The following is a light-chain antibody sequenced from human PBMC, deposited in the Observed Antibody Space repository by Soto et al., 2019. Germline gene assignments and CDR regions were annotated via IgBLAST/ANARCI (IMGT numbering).Light chain of an antibody. CDR3: QQVNTYPLT. CDR2: TAS. V-gene: IGKV1-9*01. Sequence: IQLTQSPFNMSGPVGHRATITCRASQGINNSLAWYQQNPGKAPKLLIYTASTLHSGVPSRFSGSGSGTDFTLTISSLQPEDFATYYCQQVNTYPLTFGGGTKVDIK. J-gene: IGKJ4*01. CDR1: QGINNS.